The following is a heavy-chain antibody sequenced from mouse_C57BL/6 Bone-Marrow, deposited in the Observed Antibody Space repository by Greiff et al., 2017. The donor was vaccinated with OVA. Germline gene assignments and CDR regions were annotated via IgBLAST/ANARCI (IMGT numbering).Heavy chain of an antibody. D-gene: IGHD2-3*01. V-gene: IGHV1-64*01. CDR1: GYTFTSYW. CDR3: AREGGYLAWFAY. CDR2: IHPNSGST. Sequence: QVQLQQPGAELVKPGASVKLSCKASGYTFTSYWMHWVKQRPGQGLEWIGMIHPNSGSTNYNEKFKSKATLTVDKSSSTAYMQLSSLTSEDSAVYYCAREGGYLAWFAYWGQGTLVTVSA. J-gene: IGHJ3*01.